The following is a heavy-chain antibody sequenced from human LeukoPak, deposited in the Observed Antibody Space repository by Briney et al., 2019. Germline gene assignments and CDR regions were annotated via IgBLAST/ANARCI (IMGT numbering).Heavy chain of an antibody. CDR3: ARDPPSSSSDY. D-gene: IGHD6-13*01. J-gene: IGHJ4*02. V-gene: IGHV4-61*02. CDR1: GGSISSGSYY. Sequence: SQTLSLTCTVSGGSISSGSYYWSWIRQPAGKGLEWIGRIYTSGSTNYNPSLKSRVTISVDTSKNQFSLKLSSATAADTAVYYCARDPPSSSSDYWGQGTLVTVSS. CDR2: IYTSGST.